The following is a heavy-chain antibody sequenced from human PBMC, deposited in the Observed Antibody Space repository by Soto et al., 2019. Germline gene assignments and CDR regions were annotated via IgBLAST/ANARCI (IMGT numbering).Heavy chain of an antibody. CDR3: ARRPNWGSGWFDS. V-gene: IGHV1-18*01. Sequence: ASVKVSCKASGYTFTIYGIHWVRQAPGQGLEWMGRIIAYNGKANSAQKFQGRGTITADESTSTPYRKLSSLRSEDTAVYYCARRPNWGSGWFDSWCQGTLVTASS. D-gene: IGHD7-27*01. CDR1: GYTFTIYG. CDR2: IIAYNGKA. J-gene: IGHJ5*01.